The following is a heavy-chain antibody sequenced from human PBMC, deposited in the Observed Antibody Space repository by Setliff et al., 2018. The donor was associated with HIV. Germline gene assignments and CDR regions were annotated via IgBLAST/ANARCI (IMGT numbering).Heavy chain of an antibody. V-gene: IGHV3-23*01. Sequence: GGSLRLSCAASGFTFSSCAMSWVRQAPGKGLEWVSAISGSGGSTYYADSVKGRFTISRDNSKNTLYLQMNSLRAEDTAVYYCAKGQDGLRYNWFDPWGHGTLVTVSS. CDR3: AKGQDGLRYNWFDP. CDR2: ISGSGGST. CDR1: GFTFSSCA. J-gene: IGHJ5*02.